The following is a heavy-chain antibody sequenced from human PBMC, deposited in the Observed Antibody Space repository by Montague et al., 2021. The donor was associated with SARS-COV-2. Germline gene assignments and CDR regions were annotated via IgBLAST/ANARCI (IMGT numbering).Heavy chain of an antibody. CDR1: GGSFSGYH. CDR3: ARWDPQTLTLIGLRGKSASDY. Sequence: SETLSLTCAVYGGSFSGYHWTWIRQSPGKGLEWIVEINHSGTTNYNFNPSLRGRVTISVDTSKSQFSLKLSSVTAADTGVYYCARWDPQTLTLIGLRGKSASDYWGQGTLVTVSS. J-gene: IGHJ4*02. V-gene: IGHV4-34*01. CDR2: INHSGTT. D-gene: IGHD4-23*01.